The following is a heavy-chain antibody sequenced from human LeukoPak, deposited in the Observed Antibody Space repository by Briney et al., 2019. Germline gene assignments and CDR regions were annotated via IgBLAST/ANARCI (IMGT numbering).Heavy chain of an antibody. CDR3: ATLETPAYYFDY. CDR2: IYYSGST. V-gene: IGHV4-39*01. Sequence: SETLSLTCTVSGGSIRFSTYYWGWIRQPPGKGLEWIGSIYYSGSTYFNPSLKSRVTLSVDTSNNQFSLKLTSVTAADTAVYYCATLETPAYYFDYWGQGTLVTVPS. CDR1: GGSIRFSTYY. J-gene: IGHJ4*02.